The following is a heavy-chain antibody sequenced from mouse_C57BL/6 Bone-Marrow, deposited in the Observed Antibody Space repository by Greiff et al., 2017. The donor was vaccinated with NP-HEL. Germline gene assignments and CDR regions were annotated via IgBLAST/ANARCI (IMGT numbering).Heavy chain of an antibody. CDR3: TTSLGDY. V-gene: IGHV14-4*01. CDR2: IDPENGDT. J-gene: IGHJ4*01. Sequence: EVQLQQSGAELVRPGASVKLSCPASGFNIKDDYMHWVKQRPEQGLEWIGWIDPENGDTEYASKFQGKATITADTSSNTAYLQLSSLTSEDTAVYYCTTSLGDYWGQGTAVTVSS. D-gene: IGHD3-3*01. CDR1: GFNIKDDY.